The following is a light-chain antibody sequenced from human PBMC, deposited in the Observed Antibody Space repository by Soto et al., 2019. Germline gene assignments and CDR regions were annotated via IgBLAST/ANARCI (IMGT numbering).Light chain of an antibody. CDR3: SAYRSSSTYV. CDR2: DVS. V-gene: IGLV2-14*01. J-gene: IGLJ1*01. CDR1: SSDVGGHSY. Sequence: QSALTQPASVSGSPGQSITISCTGSSSDVGGHSYVSWYQQHPGKAPKLMIYDVSYRPSGVSDRFSGSKSGNTASLTISGLQVEDEADYYCSAYRSSSTYVFGTGTKLTVL.